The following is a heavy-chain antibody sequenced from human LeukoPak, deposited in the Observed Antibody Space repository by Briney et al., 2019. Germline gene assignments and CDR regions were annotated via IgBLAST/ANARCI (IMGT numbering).Heavy chain of an antibody. CDR3: ARGPDYDILSDYFDY. J-gene: IGHJ4*02. V-gene: IGHV3-30*04. D-gene: IGHD3-9*01. CDR2: ISNDGSNK. Sequence: PGGSLRLSCAAYGFTLSNYAMRWVRQAPGKGLEWVAVISNDGSNKFYADFVRGRFTISRDNSKNALFLQMNSLRPEDTAVYYCARGPDYDILSDYFDYWGQGTLVSVSS. CDR1: GFTLSNYA.